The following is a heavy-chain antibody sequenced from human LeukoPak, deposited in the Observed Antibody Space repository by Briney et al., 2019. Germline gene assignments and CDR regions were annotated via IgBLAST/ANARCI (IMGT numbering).Heavy chain of an antibody. V-gene: IGHV4-38-2*01. Sequence: KPSETLSLTCAVSGYSISSGYYWGWIRQPPGKGLEWIGSIYHSGSTYYNPSIKSRVTISVDTSKNQFSLKLSSVTAADTAVYYCARALGYCSSTSCLYYFDYWGQGTLVTVSS. D-gene: IGHD2-2*01. CDR3: ARALGYCSSTSCLYYFDY. CDR2: IYHSGST. CDR1: GYSISSGYY. J-gene: IGHJ4*02.